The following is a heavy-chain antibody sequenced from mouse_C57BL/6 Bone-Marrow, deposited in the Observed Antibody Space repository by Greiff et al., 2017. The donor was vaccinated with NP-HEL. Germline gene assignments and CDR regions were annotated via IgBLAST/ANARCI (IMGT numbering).Heavy chain of an antibody. Sequence: VQLQQSGAELVRPGASVTLSCTASGFNIKDDYMHWVKQRPDQGLEWIGWIDPENGDTEYASKFQGKATITADTSSNTAYLQLSSLTSEDTAVYYCTTEDYSNYEGFAYWGQGTLVTVSA. D-gene: IGHD2-5*01. CDR3: TTEDYSNYEGFAY. J-gene: IGHJ3*01. V-gene: IGHV14-4*01. CDR2: IDPENGDT. CDR1: GFNIKDDY.